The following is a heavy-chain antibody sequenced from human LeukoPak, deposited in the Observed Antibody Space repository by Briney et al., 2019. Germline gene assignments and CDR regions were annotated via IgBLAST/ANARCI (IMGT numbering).Heavy chain of an antibody. Sequence: SETLSLTCTVSGGSISSSSYYWGWIRQPPGKGLEWIGSIYYSGSTYYNPSLKSRVTISVDTSKNQFSLKPSSVTAADTAVYYCARGAKNSGYDFGYWGQGTLVTVSS. V-gene: IGHV4-39*07. CDR2: IYYSGST. CDR1: GGSISSSSYY. D-gene: IGHD5-12*01. J-gene: IGHJ4*02. CDR3: ARGAKNSGYDFGY.